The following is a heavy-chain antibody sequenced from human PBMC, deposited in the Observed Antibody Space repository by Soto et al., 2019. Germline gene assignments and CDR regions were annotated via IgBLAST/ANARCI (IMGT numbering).Heavy chain of an antibody. V-gene: IGHV1-18*01. CDR2: ISAYNGNT. D-gene: IGHD3-10*01. J-gene: IGHJ4*02. CDR1: GYTFTSYG. Sequence: AASVKVSCKASGYTFTSYGISWVRQAPGQGLEWMGWISAYNGNTNYAQKLQGRVTMTTDASTSTAYMELSSLRSEDTAVYYCARTRRDGYNMVPPDYWGQGTLVTVSS. CDR3: ARTRRDGYNMVPPDY.